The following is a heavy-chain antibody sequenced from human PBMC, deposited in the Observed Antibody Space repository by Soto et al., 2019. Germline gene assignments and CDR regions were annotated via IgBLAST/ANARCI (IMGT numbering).Heavy chain of an antibody. V-gene: IGHV3-21*01. D-gene: IGHD1-26*01. CDR2: ISSSSSFI. Sequence: EVQLVESGGGLVKPGGSLRLSCVASGFSLSDYSMNWIRQAPGKGLEWVAPISSSSSFIHYAESMKGRFTISRDNAKNSLYLQMNSLSAEDTAVYYCAGSSDDGRDNWGQGTLVTVSS. J-gene: IGHJ4*02. CDR1: GFSLSDYS. CDR3: AGSSDDGRDN.